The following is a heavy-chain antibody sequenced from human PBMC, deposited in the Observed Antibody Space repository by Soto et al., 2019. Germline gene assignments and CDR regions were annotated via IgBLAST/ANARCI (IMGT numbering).Heavy chain of an antibody. CDR1: GGSISSYY. D-gene: IGHD1-20*01. V-gene: IGHV4-59*01. J-gene: IGHJ6*02. Sequence: QVQLQESGPGLVKPSETLSLTCTVSGGSISSYYWSWIRQPPGKGLEWIGYIYYSGITNYNPSLKSRVTISVDTSKNQFSLKLCSVTAADTAVYYCARYKSNYYYGMDVWGQGTTVTVSS. CDR3: ARYKSNYYYGMDV. CDR2: IYYSGIT.